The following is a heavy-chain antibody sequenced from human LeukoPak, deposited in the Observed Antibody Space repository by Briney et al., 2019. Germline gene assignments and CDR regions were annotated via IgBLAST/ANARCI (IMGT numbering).Heavy chain of an antibody. CDR3: ARVGYYYGSGSPNWFDP. Sequence: SETLSLTCTVSGASISSGDYYWTWIRQPPGKGLEWIGSIYYSGSTYYNPSLKSRVTISVDTSKNQFSLKLSSVTAADTAVYYCARVGYYYGSGSPNWFDPWGQGTLVTVSS. J-gene: IGHJ5*02. CDR1: GASISSGDYY. D-gene: IGHD3-10*01. CDR2: IYYSGST. V-gene: IGHV4-39*07.